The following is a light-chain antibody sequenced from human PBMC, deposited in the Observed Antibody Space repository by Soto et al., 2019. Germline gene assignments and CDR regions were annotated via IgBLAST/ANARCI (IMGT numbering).Light chain of an antibody. CDR3: QQHNSYSRT. CDR1: QSISTW. V-gene: IGKV1-5*01. J-gene: IGKJ1*01. Sequence: DIQMTQSPSTLSASVGDTVTITCRATQSISTWLAWYQQKPGKAPRLLIYDVSSLKSGVPSRFSGSGSGTIFTLTIRSLEPDDFATYYCQQHNSYSRTFGQGTKVDIK. CDR2: DVS.